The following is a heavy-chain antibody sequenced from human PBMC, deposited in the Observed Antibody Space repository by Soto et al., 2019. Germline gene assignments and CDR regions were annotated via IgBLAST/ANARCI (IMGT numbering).Heavy chain of an antibody. CDR3: ARGSYYYDSRDGGGPDY. CDR2: IYYSGST. Sequence: SETLSLTCTVSGGSISSYYWSWIRQPPGKGLEWIGYIYYSGSTNYNPSLKSRVTISVDTSKNQFSLKLSSVTAADTAVYYCARGSYYYDSRDGGGPDYWGQGTLVTVSS. D-gene: IGHD3-22*01. J-gene: IGHJ4*02. V-gene: IGHV4-59*01. CDR1: GGSISSYY.